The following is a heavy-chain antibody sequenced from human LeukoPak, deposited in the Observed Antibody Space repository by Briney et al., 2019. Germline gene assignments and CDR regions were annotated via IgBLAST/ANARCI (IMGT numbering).Heavy chain of an antibody. J-gene: IGHJ6*02. CDR3: ARSLPARVVVVASSYGMDV. D-gene: IGHD2-15*01. CDR2: ISSSGSTI. Sequence: NAGGSLRLSCAASGFTVSSNYMSWVRQAPGKGLEWVSYISSSGSTIYYADSVKGRFTISRDNAKNSLYLQMNSLRAEDTAVYYCARSLPARVVVVASSYGMDVWGQGTTVTVSS. CDR1: GFTVSSNY. V-gene: IGHV3-11*01.